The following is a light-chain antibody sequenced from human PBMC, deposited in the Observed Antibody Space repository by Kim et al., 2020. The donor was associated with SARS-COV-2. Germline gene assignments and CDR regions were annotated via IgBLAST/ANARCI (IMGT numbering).Light chain of an antibody. CDR1: SNIVGNQG. J-gene: IGLJ2*01. CDR2: RNN. V-gene: IGLV10-54*02. Sequence: PTATLTCTGNSNIVGNQGAAWLQQHQGQPPKLLAYRNNNRPSGISERFSASRSGNTASLTITGLQPEDEADYYCSALDSSLTHVVFGGGTQLTVL. CDR3: SALDSSLTHVV.